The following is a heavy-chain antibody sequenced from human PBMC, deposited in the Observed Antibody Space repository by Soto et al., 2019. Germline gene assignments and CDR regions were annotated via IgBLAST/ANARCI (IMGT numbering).Heavy chain of an antibody. CDR2: IIPILDET. CDR1: GGSFRSHA. Sequence: QIQLVQSGAEVKKPGSSVRVSCKASGGSFRSHAVTWVRQAPGQGLEWMGRIIPILDETKFAQKFQDRGTMTADKATSTVYKDLSSLTSEDTAMYFCSVGEDDDYRNRRDDAVDMWGQGTKVTVSS. J-gene: IGHJ3*02. D-gene: IGHD4-17*01. CDR3: SVGEDDDYRNRRDDAVDM. V-gene: IGHV1-69*02.